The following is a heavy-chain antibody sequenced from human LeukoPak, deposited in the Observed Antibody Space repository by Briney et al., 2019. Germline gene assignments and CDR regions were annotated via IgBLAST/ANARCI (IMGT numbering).Heavy chain of an antibody. CDR2: ISWNSGSI. V-gene: IGHV3-9*01. Sequence: PGGSLRLSCAASGFTFDDYAMHWVRQAPGKGLEWVSGISWNSGSIGYADSVKGRFTISRDNAKNSLYLQMNSLKTEDTAVYYCTTERNLVGAITEDCWGQGTLVTVSS. CDR1: GFTFDDYA. CDR3: TTERNLVGAITEDC. J-gene: IGHJ4*02. D-gene: IGHD1-26*01.